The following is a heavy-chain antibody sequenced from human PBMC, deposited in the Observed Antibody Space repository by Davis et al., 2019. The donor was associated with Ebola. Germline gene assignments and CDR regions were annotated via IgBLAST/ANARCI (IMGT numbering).Heavy chain of an antibody. J-gene: IGHJ6*02. Sequence: WIGEINHSGSTYYNPSLKSRVTISVDTSKNQFSLKLSSVTAADTAVYYCARQHRGHYYYGMDVWGQGTTVTVSS. CDR2: INHSGST. V-gene: IGHV4-39*01. D-gene: IGHD5-12*01. CDR3: ARQHRGHYYYGMDV.